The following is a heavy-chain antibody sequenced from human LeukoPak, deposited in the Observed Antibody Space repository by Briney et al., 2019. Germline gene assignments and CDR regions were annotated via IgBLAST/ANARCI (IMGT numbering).Heavy chain of an antibody. V-gene: IGHV3-48*03. Sequence: GGSLRLSCAASGFTFSSYEMNWVRQAPGKGLEWVSYISSSGSTMYYAGSVKGRFTISRDNAKNSLSLQMNSLRAEDTALYHCARDEEGGSYPLDYWGQGTLVTVSS. CDR1: GFTFSSYE. J-gene: IGHJ4*02. CDR2: ISSSGSTM. D-gene: IGHD1-26*01. CDR3: ARDEEGGSYPLDY.